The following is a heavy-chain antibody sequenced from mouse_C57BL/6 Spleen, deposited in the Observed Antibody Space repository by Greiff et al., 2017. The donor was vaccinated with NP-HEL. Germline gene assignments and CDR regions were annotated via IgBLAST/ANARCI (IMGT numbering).Heavy chain of an antibody. D-gene: IGHD1-1*01. V-gene: IGHV1-69*01. J-gene: IGHJ2*01. CDR1: GYTFTSYW. CDR2: IDPSDSYT. CDR3: ARSDYGSSYVIYFDY. Sequence: VQLQQPGAELVMPGASVKLSCKASGYTFTSYWMHWVKQRPGQGLEWIGEIDPSDSYTNYNQKFKGKSTLTVDKSSSTAYMQLSSLTSEDSAVYYCARSDYGSSYVIYFDYWGQGTTLTVSS.